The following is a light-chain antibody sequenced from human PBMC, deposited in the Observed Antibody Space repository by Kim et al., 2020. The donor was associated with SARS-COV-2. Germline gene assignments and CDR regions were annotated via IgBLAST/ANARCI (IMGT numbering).Light chain of an antibody. J-gene: IGLJ1*01. CDR2: DVS. CDR1: SSDVGGYNY. V-gene: IGLV2-11*01. CDR3: CSYAGSYVYV. Sequence: SELTQPRSVSGSPGQSVTISCTGTSSDVGGYNYVSWYQQHPGKAPKLMIYDVSKRPSGVPDRFSGSKSGNTASLTISGLQAEDEADYYCCSYAGSYVYV.